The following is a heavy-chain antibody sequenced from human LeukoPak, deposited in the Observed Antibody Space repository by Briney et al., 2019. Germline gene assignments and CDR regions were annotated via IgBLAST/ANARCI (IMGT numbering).Heavy chain of an antibody. CDR2: IYYSGST. D-gene: IGHD6-19*01. CDR1: GGSISSSSYY. V-gene: IGHV4-39*01. CDR3: ARQGYSSGWDATDY. Sequence: PSGTLSLTCTVSGGSISSSSYYWGWIRQPPGKGLEWIGSIYYSGSTYYNPSLKSRVAISVDTSKNQFSLKLSSVTAADTAVYYCARQGYSSGWDATDYWGQGTLVTVSS. J-gene: IGHJ4*02.